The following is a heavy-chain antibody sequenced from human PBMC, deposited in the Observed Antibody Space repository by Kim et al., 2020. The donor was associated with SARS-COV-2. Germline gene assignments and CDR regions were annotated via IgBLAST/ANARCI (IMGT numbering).Heavy chain of an antibody. Sequence: GGSLRLSCTASGFTFGDYGMSWFRQAPWKGLEWVAYIRNKAYVVTPEYAASVKGRFTISRDDSKSIAYLQMNSLKTEDTAVYYCAREWLDAIMITLGYWGQGTLVTVSS. CDR2: IRNKAYVVTP. D-gene: IGHD3-16*01. J-gene: IGHJ4*02. CDR1: GFTFGDYG. CDR3: AREWLDAIMITLGY. V-gene: IGHV3-49*03.